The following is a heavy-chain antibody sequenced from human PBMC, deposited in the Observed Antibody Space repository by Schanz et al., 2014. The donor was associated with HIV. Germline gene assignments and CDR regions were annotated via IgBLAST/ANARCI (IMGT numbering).Heavy chain of an antibody. V-gene: IGHV1-8*01. CDR3: ARGPDYSSASYKFDY. Sequence: QVQLVQSGAEVKKPGASVKVSCKASGYTFTNYDINWVRQATGQGLEWMGWMNPNSGNTGYAQKFQGRVTMSRNVPKNTAYMELRGLTSEDTAVYFCARGPDYSSASYKFDYWGQGTLVTVSS. CDR1: GYTFTNYD. J-gene: IGHJ4*02. D-gene: IGHD4-4*01. CDR2: MNPNSGNT.